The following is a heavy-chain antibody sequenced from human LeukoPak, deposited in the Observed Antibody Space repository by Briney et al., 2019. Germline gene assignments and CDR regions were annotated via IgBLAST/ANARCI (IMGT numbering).Heavy chain of an antibody. CDR2: IYHSGNT. V-gene: IGHV4-31*03. D-gene: IGHD3-10*01. J-gene: IGHJ4*02. CDR1: GGSISSDNYY. CDR3: ARDSRLYYGSGSYSHFDY. Sequence: SQTLSLTCTVSGGSISSDNYYWNWIRQHPGRGLEWIGYIYHSGNTYYNPSLMSRVTISLDSSKNQFSLRLNSVTAADTAVYYCARDSRLYYGSGSYSHFDYWGQGTLVTVSS.